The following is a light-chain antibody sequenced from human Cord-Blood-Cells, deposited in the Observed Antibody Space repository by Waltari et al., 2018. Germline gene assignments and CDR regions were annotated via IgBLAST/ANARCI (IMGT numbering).Light chain of an antibody. CDR3: AAWDDSLNGLV. CDR2: SNN. J-gene: IGLJ2*01. V-gene: IGLV1-44*01. Sequence: QSVLTQPPSASGTPGQRVTIPFSGSRPTIASNTVNWDQQLPGTAPKRLINSNNQRPSGVPDRFAGSKSGTSASLAISGLQSEDEADYYCAAWDDSLNGLVFGGGTKLTVL. CDR1: RPTIASNT.